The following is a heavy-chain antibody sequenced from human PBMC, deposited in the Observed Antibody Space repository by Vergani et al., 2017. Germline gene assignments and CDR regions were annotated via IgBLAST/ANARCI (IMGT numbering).Heavy chain of an antibody. D-gene: IGHD5-18*01. V-gene: IGHV4-34*01. CDR1: GGSFSGYY. CDR3: ARGRSMVKFDY. J-gene: IGHJ4*02. Sequence: QVQLQQWGAGLLKPSETLSLTCAVYGGSFSGYYWSWIRQPPGKGLEWIGEINHSGSTNYNPSLKSRVTISVDTSKNQFSLKLSSVTAADTAVYYCARGRSMVKFDYWVGNPGHRLL. CDR2: INHSGST.